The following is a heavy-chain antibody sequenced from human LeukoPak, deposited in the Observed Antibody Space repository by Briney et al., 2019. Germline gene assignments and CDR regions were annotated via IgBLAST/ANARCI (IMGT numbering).Heavy chain of an antibody. Sequence: SETLSLTCTVSGHSISSDYYWAWVRQPPGKGLEWIGSIYHSGSTYYGPALKSRVTISVDTSKNQFSLKLSSVTAADTAVYYCARGFGYSYGKRTFDYWGQGTLVTVSS. CDR2: IYHSGST. CDR1: GHSISSDYY. J-gene: IGHJ4*02. D-gene: IGHD5-18*01. CDR3: ARGFGYSYGKRTFDY. V-gene: IGHV4-38-2*02.